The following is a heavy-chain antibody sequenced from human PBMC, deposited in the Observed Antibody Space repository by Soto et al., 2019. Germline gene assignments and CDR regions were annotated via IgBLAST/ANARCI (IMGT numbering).Heavy chain of an antibody. CDR1: GCSVSNSNYY. J-gene: IGHJ4*02. Sequence: XETLSLTCTVSGCSVSNSNYYWGWIRQSRGKGLEWIGSVYYRGRSYSKSSVKSRVTISVDTSKNQFSLNLNSVTASDTAVYYCVSQRTSVLTQAYFDYWGPGALVTVSS. CDR2: VYYRGRS. D-gene: IGHD2-8*01. V-gene: IGHV4-39*01. CDR3: VSQRTSVLTQAYFDY.